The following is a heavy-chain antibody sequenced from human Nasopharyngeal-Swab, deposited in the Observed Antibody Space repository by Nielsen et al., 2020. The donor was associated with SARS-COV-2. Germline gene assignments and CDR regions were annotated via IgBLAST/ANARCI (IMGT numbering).Heavy chain of an antibody. Sequence: RQAPGQGLEWMGWMNPNSGNTGYAQKFQGRVTMTRNTSISTAYMELSSLRSEDTAVYYCARAVEFCSSTSCYSSAFDIWGQGTMVTVSS. CDR2: MNPNSGNT. J-gene: IGHJ3*02. CDR3: ARAVEFCSSTSCYSSAFDI. V-gene: IGHV1-8*01. D-gene: IGHD2-2*01.